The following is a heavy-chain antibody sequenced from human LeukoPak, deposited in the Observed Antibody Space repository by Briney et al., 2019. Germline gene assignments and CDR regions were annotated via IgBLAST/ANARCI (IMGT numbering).Heavy chain of an antibody. CDR3: ARASNPWLQLT. D-gene: IGHD5-24*01. V-gene: IGHV3-7*03. CDR1: AFTFSNYW. Sequence: PGGSLRLSCAASAFTFSNYWMIWVRPAPGNGLEWVGNIKQDGSEKRYADSVRGRFTISRDNAQTSLYLQMNSLRAEDTAVYYCARASNPWLQLTWGQGTLVTVSS. J-gene: IGHJ5*02. CDR2: IKQDGSEK.